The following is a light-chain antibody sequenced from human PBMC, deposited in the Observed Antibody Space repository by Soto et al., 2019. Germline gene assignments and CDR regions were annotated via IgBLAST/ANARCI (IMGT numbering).Light chain of an antibody. CDR3: QTWGTDIHV. CDR2: LNSDGSH. J-gene: IGLJ2*01. V-gene: IGLV4-69*01. CDR1: TGHSTYA. Sequence: QPVLTQSPSASASLGASVKLTCTLTTGHSTYAIAWHRRQPEKGPRYLMKLNSDGSHSKGDGIPDRFSGSSSGAERYLTISSLQSEDEADYYCQTWGTDIHVFGGGTKLTVL.